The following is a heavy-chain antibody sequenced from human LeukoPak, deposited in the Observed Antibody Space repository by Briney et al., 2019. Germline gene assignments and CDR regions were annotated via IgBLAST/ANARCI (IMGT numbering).Heavy chain of an antibody. Sequence: PGGSLRLSCSASGFTFRSYAVHWVRQAPGKGLEWVSYISSSGSTIYYADSVKGRFTISRDNAKNSLYLQMNSLRAEDTAVYYCARAGSGRSPDWFDPWGQGTLVTVSS. D-gene: IGHD1-26*01. J-gene: IGHJ5*02. CDR2: ISSSGSTI. CDR3: ARAGSGRSPDWFDP. V-gene: IGHV3-48*03. CDR1: GFTFRSYA.